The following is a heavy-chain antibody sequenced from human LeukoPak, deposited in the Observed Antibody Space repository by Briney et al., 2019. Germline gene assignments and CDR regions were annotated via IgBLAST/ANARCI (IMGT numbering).Heavy chain of an antibody. Sequence: GGSLRLSCAASGFTFSSYSMNWVRQAPGKGLEWVSSISSSSSYIYYADSVKGRFTISRDNAKNSLYLQMNSLRAEDTAVYYCARDPDYGVEYYFDYWGQGTLVTVSS. D-gene: IGHD4-17*01. CDR2: ISSSSSYI. J-gene: IGHJ4*02. CDR3: ARDPDYGVEYYFDY. V-gene: IGHV3-21*01. CDR1: GFTFSSYS.